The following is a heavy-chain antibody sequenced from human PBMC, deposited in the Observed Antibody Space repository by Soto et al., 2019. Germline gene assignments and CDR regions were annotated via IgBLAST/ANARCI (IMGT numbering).Heavy chain of an antibody. Sequence: SETLSLTCTVSGGSISSSSYYWGWIRQPPVKGLDWIGSIYYSGSTYYNPTLKSRVTISVDKSKNQFSLKLSSVTAADTAVYYCARYDFLYGMDVWGQGTTVTVSS. J-gene: IGHJ6*02. D-gene: IGHD3-16*01. CDR2: IYYSGST. V-gene: IGHV4-39*01. CDR3: ARYDFLYGMDV. CDR1: GGSISSSSYY.